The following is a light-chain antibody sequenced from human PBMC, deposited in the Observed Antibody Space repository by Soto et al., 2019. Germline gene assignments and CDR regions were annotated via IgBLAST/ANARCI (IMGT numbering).Light chain of an antibody. CDR3: CSYAGSSTLGV. CDR2: EGS. V-gene: IGLV2-23*01. J-gene: IGLJ2*01. Sequence: QSALTQPASVSGSPGQSITISCTGTSSDVGSYNLVSWYQQHPGKAPKLMIYEGSKRPSGVSNRFSGSKSGNTASLTISGLQAEDEADYYCCSYAGSSTLGVFGGGTKVTVL. CDR1: SSDVGSYNL.